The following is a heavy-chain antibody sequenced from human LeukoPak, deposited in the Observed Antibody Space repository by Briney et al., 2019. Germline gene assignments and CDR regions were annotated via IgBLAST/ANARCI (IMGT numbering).Heavy chain of an antibody. CDR1: GFTVSSNY. Sequence: GGSLRLSCAASGFTVSSNYTSWVRQAPGKGLEWVSIIYSSRGTNYADSVKGRFTISRDNSKNTLYLQMNSLRAEDTAMYYCATQWDGGAGAFDTWGQGTMVTVSS. V-gene: IGHV3-66*01. J-gene: IGHJ3*02. D-gene: IGHD1-26*01. CDR2: IYSSRGT. CDR3: ATQWDGGAGAFDT.